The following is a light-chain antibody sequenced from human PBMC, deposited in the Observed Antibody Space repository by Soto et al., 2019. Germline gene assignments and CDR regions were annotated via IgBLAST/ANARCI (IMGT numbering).Light chain of an antibody. J-gene: IGLJ2*01. V-gene: IGLV2-14*03. CDR1: SSDVGGYNY. Sequence: QSALTQPASVSGSPGQSITISCAGTSSDVGGYNYVSWYQQHPGKVHRLIISDVNKRPSGVSDRFSGTTSGNTASLTICGLHAEDEAYYYCASFTRSVAVVFGGGTKVTVL. CDR2: DVN. CDR3: ASFTRSVAVV.